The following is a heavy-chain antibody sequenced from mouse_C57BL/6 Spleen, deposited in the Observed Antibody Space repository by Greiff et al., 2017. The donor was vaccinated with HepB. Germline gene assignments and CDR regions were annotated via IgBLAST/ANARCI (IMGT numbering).Heavy chain of an antibody. J-gene: IGHJ3*01. CDR1: GFNIKDDY. Sequence: VQLQQSGAELVRPGASVKLSCTASGFNIKDDYMHWVKQRPEQGLEWIGWIDPENGDTEYASKFQGKATITADPSSNTAYLQLSSLTSEDTAVYYGTTTGPTAWFAYWGQGTLVTVPA. CDR2: IDPENGDT. CDR3: TTTGPTAWFAY. V-gene: IGHV14-4*01.